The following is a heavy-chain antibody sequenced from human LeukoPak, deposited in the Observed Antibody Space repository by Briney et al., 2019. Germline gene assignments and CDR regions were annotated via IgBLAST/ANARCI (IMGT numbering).Heavy chain of an antibody. CDR3: ARADRLHGGPYLIGP. Sequence: ASVKVSCKASGYTFTGYYMHWVRQAPGQGLEWMGWINPNSGGTNYAQKFQGRVTMTRDTSITTVYMEVSWLTSDDTAIYYCARADRLHGGPYLIGPWGQGTLVTVSS. D-gene: IGHD2-21*01. CDR2: INPNSGGT. CDR1: GYTFTGYY. V-gene: IGHV1-2*02. J-gene: IGHJ5*02.